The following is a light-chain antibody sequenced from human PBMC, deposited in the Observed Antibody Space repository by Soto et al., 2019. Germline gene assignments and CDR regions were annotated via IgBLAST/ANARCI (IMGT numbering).Light chain of an antibody. J-gene: IGLJ2*01. CDR2: EVT. V-gene: IGLV2-23*01. Sequence: QSVLTQPASVSGSPGQSITISCTGTSSNVGSYDLVSWYQQHPGKAPKLLIYEVTKRPSGVSNRFSGSKSGNTASLTISGLQAEDEADYACCSYAASNTLLFGGGTKGTVL. CDR3: CSYAASNTLL. CDR1: SSNVGSYDL.